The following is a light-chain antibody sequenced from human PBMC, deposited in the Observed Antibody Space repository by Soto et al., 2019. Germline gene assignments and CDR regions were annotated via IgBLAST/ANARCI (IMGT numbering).Light chain of an antibody. V-gene: IGKV1-39*01. CDR3: QQSYITPHT. CDR2: AAS. Sequence: DIQMTQSPSSLSASVGDTVTITCRASQSISVHLNRYQQKGGKVPTLLIYAASNLYSGVPSRVSGSGSETDFALTSSSLQPEDFATCYCQQSYITPHTFGQGTRLEIK. J-gene: IGKJ2*01. CDR1: QSISVH.